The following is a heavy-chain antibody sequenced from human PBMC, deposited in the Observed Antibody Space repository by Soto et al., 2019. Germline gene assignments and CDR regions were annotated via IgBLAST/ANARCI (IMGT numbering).Heavy chain of an antibody. CDR2: ISGSGGST. J-gene: IGHJ6*02. D-gene: IGHD2-2*02. V-gene: IGHV3-23*01. CDR1: GFTFSSYA. Sequence: EVQLLESGGGLVQPGGSLRLSCAASGFTFSSYAMSWVRQAAGKGLEWGSAISGSGGSTFYADSVKGRFTISRDSSKNTLYLQMDSLRAEDTAVYYCAAPRACSTSCYKAYYYGMDVWGQGTTVTVSS. CDR3: AAPRACSTSCYKAYYYGMDV.